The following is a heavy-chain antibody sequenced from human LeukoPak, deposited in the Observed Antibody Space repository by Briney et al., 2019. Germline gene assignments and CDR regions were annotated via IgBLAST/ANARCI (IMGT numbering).Heavy chain of an antibody. CDR3: ARIFYCGGDCYDLGYYFDY. D-gene: IGHD2-21*02. Sequence: SETLSLTCTVSGGSISSSSYYWGWIRQPPGKGLEWIGSIYYSGSTYYNPSLKSRVTISVDTSKNQFSLKLSSVTAADTAVYYCARIFYCGGDCYDLGYYFDYWGQGTLVTVSS. V-gene: IGHV4-39*07. CDR1: GGSISSSSYY. J-gene: IGHJ4*02. CDR2: IYYSGST.